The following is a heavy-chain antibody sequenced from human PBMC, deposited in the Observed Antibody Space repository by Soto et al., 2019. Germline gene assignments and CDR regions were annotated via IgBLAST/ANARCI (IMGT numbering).Heavy chain of an antibody. Sequence: QVQLVESGGGLVKPGGSLRLSCAASGFTFSDYYMSWIRHAPGKGLEWVSYISSSSSYTNYADSVKGGFTISRDNTKNSLYLQMNSLRAEDTAVYYCARSYSSSWYEDYWGQGTLVTVSS. CDR1: GFTFSDYY. CDR2: ISSSSSYT. V-gene: IGHV3-11*06. D-gene: IGHD6-13*01. J-gene: IGHJ4*02. CDR3: ARSYSSSWYEDY.